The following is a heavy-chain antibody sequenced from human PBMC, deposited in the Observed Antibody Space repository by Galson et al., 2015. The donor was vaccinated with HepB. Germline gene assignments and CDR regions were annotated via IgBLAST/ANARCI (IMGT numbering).Heavy chain of an antibody. J-gene: IGHJ4*02. CDR2: INAGNGNT. Sequence: SVKVSCKASGYTFTSYAMHWVRQAPGQRLEWMGWINAGNGNTKYSQKFQGRVTITRDTSASTAYMELSSLRSEDTAVYYCARDIYYDSSDIRFFLDYWGQGTLVTVSS. CDR3: ARDIYYDSSDIRFFLDY. D-gene: IGHD3-22*01. V-gene: IGHV1-3*01. CDR1: GYTFTSYA.